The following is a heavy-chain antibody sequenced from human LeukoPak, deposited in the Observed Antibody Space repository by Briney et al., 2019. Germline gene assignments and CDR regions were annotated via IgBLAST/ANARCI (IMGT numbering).Heavy chain of an antibody. CDR2: IWNDGSNK. J-gene: IGHJ4*02. Sequence: PGRSLRLSCAASGFTFSSYGMHWARQAPGKGLEWVAVIWNDGSNKYYADSVKGRFTISRDNSKNTLYLQMNSLRAEDTAVYYCASDRQLDPFDYWGQGTLVTVSS. D-gene: IGHD3/OR15-3a*01. CDR3: ASDRQLDPFDY. CDR1: GFTFSSYG. V-gene: IGHV3-33*01.